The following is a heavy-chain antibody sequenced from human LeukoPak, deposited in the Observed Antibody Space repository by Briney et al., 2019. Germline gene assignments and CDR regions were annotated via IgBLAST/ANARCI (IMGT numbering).Heavy chain of an antibody. D-gene: IGHD2-2*01. Sequence: GGSLRLSCAASGFTFSSYGMHWVRQAPGKGLEWVAVISYDGSNKYYADSVKGRFTISRDNSKNTLYLQMNSLRAEDTAVYYCAKDSGWVVVVPAAIGYWGQGTLVTVSS. CDR1: GFTFSSYG. J-gene: IGHJ4*02. CDR3: AKDSGWVVVVPAAIGY. CDR2: ISYDGSNK. V-gene: IGHV3-30*18.